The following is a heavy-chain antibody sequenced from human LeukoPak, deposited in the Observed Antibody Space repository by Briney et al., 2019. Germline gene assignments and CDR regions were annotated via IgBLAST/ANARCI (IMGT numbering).Heavy chain of an antibody. V-gene: IGHV3-74*01. CDR2: INTDGGTT. Sequence: GGSLRLSCVASGFTFSSYWMHWVRQAPGKGLVWVSRINTDGGTTTYADSVKGRFTISRDNAKNTLYLQMNSLRAEDTAVYYCARADSSGYYYWYFDLWGRGTLVTVSS. CDR3: ARADSSGYYYWYFDL. CDR1: GFTFSSYW. J-gene: IGHJ2*01. D-gene: IGHD3-22*01.